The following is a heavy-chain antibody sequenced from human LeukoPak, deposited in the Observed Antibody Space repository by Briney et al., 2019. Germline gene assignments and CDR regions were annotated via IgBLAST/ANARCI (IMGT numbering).Heavy chain of an antibody. CDR3: ARGNKSSGSYH. J-gene: IGHJ4*02. Sequence: SVKGRFTISRDNSENTLYLQMDGLTAEDTAVYYCARGNKSSGSYHWGQGTLVTVSA. V-gene: IGHV3-53*01. D-gene: IGHD3-10*01.